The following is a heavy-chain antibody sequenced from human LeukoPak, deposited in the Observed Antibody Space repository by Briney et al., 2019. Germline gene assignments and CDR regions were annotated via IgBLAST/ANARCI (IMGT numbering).Heavy chain of an antibody. D-gene: IGHD6-13*01. Sequence: SETLSLTCTVSGGSISSGGYYWSWIRQPPGKGLEWIGYIYHSGSTYYNPSLKSRVTISVDRSKNQFSLKLSSVTAADTAVYYCARAPAGYSDPNGVVGTIDYWGQGTLVTVSS. J-gene: IGHJ4*02. CDR1: GGSISSGGYY. CDR2: IYHSGST. V-gene: IGHV4-30-2*01. CDR3: ARAPAGYSDPNGVVGTIDY.